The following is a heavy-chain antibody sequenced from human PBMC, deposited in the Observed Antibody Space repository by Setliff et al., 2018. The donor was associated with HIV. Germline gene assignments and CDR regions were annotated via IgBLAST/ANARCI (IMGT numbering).Heavy chain of an antibody. CDR3: ARMSISASVYFDY. CDR2: IFHTVAT. V-gene: IGHV4-39*07. D-gene: IGHD6-25*01. J-gene: IGHJ4*02. Sequence: PSETLSLTCTVSGGSISSSSYYWDWIRQPPGKGLEWIESIFHTVATYYKSSLESRLNITVDTSKNQFSLKLNSVTAADTSVYFCARMSISASVYFDYWGQGSQVTVSS. CDR1: GGSISSSSYY.